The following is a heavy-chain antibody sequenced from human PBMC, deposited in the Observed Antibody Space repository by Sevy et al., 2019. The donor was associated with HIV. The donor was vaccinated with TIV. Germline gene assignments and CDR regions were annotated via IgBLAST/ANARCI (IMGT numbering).Heavy chain of an antibody. Sequence: GESLKISCKGSGYSFTSYWIGWVRQMPGKGLEWMGIIYPGDSDTRYSPSFQGQVTISADKSISTAYLQWSSLKASDTAMYYCARAPSGYVWGSYRPTHAFDIWGQGTMVTVSS. J-gene: IGHJ3*02. CDR3: ARAPSGYVWGSYRPTHAFDI. D-gene: IGHD3-16*02. CDR1: GYSFTSYW. CDR2: IYPGDSDT. V-gene: IGHV5-51*01.